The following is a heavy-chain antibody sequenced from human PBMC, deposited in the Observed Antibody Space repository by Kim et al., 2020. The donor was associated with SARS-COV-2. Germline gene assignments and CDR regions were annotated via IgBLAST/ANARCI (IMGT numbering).Heavy chain of an antibody. V-gene: IGHV3-7*01. CDR3: ARFSVGLVPGYFDY. J-gene: IGHJ4*02. CDR2: IKQDGSEK. CDR1: GFTFSSYW. D-gene: IGHD6-19*01. Sequence: GGSLRLSCAASGFTFSSYWMSWVRQAPGKGLEWVANIKQDGSEKYYVDSVKGRFTISRDNAKNSLYLQMNSLRAEDTAVYYCARFSVGLVPGYFDYWGQGTLVTVSS.